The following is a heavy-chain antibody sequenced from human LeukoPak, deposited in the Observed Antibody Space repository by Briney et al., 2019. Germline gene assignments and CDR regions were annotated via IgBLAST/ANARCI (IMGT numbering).Heavy chain of an antibody. V-gene: IGHV3-23*01. CDR3: AIPPIHYYGSGTLGD. J-gene: IGHJ4*02. CDR1: GFTFSSYA. CDR2: ISGSGGST. Sequence: GGSLRLSCAASGFTFSSYAMSWVRQAPGKGLEWVSAISGSGGSTYYADSVKGRFTISRDNSKNTLYLQMNSLRAEDTAVYYCAIPPIHYYGSGTLGDWGQGTLVTVSS. D-gene: IGHD3-10*01.